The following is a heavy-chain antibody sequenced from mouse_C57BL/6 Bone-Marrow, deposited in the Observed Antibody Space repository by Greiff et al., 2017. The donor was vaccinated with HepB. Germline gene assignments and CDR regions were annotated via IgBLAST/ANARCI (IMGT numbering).Heavy chain of an antibody. V-gene: IGHV1-52*01. J-gene: IGHJ4*01. CDR3: ARYSGRAMDY. CDR1: GYTFTSYW. D-gene: IGHD1-1*01. Sequence: QVQLQQPGAELVRPGSSVKLSCKASGYTFTSYWMHWVKQRPIQGLEWIGNIDPSDSETHYNQKFKDKATLTVDKSSSTAYMQLSSLTSEDSAVYYCARYSGRAMDYWGQGTSVTVSS. CDR2: IDPSDSET.